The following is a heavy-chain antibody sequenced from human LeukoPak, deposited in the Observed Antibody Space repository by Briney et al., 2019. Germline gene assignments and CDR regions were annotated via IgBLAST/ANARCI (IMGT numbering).Heavy chain of an antibody. D-gene: IGHD2-2*01. CDR1: GYSISSGYY. CDR3: AREGGYCSSTSCSFDY. CDR2: IYHSRST. Sequence: KPSETLSLTCAVSGYSISSGYYWGWIRQPPGKGLEWIGSIYHSRSTYYNPSLKSRVTISVDTSKNQFSLKLSSVTAADTAVYYCAREGGYCSSTSCSFDYWGQGTLVTVSS. V-gene: IGHV4-38-2*02. J-gene: IGHJ4*02.